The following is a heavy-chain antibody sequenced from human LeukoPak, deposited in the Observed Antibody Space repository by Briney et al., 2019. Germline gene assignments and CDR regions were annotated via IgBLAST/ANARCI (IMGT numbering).Heavy chain of an antibody. V-gene: IGHV4-59*13. Sequence: SETLSLTCTGSGGSISSYYWSWIRQPPERGPEWSGYVLHTGTTNYNPSLKSRVTISVDTSKNQFSLKLSSVTAADPAVYFCASQTYGSSVSYWGQGPLVTVSS. CDR3: ASQTYGSSVSY. J-gene: IGHJ4*02. CDR2: VLHTGTT. D-gene: IGHD6-13*01. CDR1: GGSISSYY.